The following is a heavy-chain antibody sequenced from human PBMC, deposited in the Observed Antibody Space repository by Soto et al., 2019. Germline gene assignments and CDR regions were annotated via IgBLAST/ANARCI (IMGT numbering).Heavy chain of an antibody. CDR2: IWYDGSNK. D-gene: IGHD3-22*01. V-gene: IGHV3-33*06. J-gene: IGHJ4*02. CDR3: AKDPTSYDSSAQFDS. CDR1: GFTFSSYG. Sequence: PGGSLRLSCAASGFTFSSYGMHWVRQAPGKGLEWVAVIWYDGSNKFYADSVKGRFTISRDNSKNTLYLQVNSLRAEDTAVYYCAKDPTSYDSSAQFDSWGQGTLVTVSS.